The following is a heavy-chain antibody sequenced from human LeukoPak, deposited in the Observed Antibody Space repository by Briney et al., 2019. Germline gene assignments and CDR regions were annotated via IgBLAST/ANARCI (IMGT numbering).Heavy chain of an antibody. Sequence: GGSLRLSCEASGFTFSSYWMPWFRRAPGKGLVWVSRIKSDGSSTSYADSVKGRFTISRDNAKNTLYLQMNSLRAEDTAVYYCARIKYSSGWYGMDVWGQGTPVTVSS. CDR3: ARIKYSSGWYGMDV. V-gene: IGHV3-74*01. CDR2: IKSDGSST. D-gene: IGHD6-19*01. CDR1: GFTFSSYW. J-gene: IGHJ6*02.